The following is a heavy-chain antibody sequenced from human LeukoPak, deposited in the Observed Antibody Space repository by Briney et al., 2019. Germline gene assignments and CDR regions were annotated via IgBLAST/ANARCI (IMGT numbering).Heavy chain of an antibody. CDR2: INPSGGST. J-gene: IGHJ3*02. Sequence: GASVKVSCKASGYTFTSYYMHWVRQAPGQGLEWMGIINPSGGSTSYAQKFQGRVTMTRDMSTSTVYMELSSLRSEDTAVYYCARAYYYDSSGNAFDIWGQGTMVTVSS. CDR3: ARAYYYDSSGNAFDI. D-gene: IGHD3-22*01. V-gene: IGHV1-46*01. CDR1: GYTFTSYY.